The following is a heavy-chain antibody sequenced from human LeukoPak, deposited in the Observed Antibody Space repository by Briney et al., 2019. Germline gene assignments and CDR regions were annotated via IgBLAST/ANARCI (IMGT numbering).Heavy chain of an antibody. CDR3: ATGPGLSGVSSGYMDV. D-gene: IGHD3-22*01. J-gene: IGHJ6*03. CDR1: GYTFTSYG. V-gene: IGHV1-18*01. Sequence: ASVKVSCTASGYTFTSYGIIWVRQAPGQGLEWMGWISVYNGNTNYAQKFQGRVTMTTDTSTSTAYMELRSLRSDDTAVYYCATGPGLSGVSSGYMDVWGKGTTVTVSS. CDR2: ISVYNGNT.